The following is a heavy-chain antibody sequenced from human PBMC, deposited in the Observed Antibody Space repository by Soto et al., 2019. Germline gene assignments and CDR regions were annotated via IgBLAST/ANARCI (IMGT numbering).Heavy chain of an antibody. CDR1: GFTFDDYT. Sequence: GGSLRLSCAASGFTFDDYTMHWVRQAPGKGLEWVSLISWDGGSTYYADSVKGRFTISRDNSKNSLYLQMNSLRTEDTALYYCAKDLNYYDSTILGYGLDYWGQGTLVTVSS. D-gene: IGHD3-22*01. CDR3: AKDLNYYDSTILGYGLDY. CDR2: ISWDGGST. V-gene: IGHV3-43*01. J-gene: IGHJ4*02.